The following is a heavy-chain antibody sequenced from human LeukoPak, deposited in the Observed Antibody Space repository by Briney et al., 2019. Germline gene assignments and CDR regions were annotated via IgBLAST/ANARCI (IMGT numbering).Heavy chain of an antibody. CDR1: GYTFTSYG. V-gene: IGHV1-18*01. D-gene: IGHD3-22*01. J-gene: IGHJ3*02. Sequence: ASVKVSCTASGYTFTSYGISWVRQAPGQGLEWMGWISAYNGNTNYAQKLQGRVTMTTDTSTSTAYMELRSLRSDDTAVYYCARGGFGSYYYDSSGDPYAFDIWGQGTMVTASS. CDR2: ISAYNGNT. CDR3: ARGGFGSYYYDSSGDPYAFDI.